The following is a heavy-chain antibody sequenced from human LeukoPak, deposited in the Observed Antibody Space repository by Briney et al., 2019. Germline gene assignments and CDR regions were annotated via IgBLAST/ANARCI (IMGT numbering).Heavy chain of an antibody. V-gene: IGHV3-74*01. J-gene: IGHJ4*02. Sequence: GSLRLSCAASGFTFSSYWMHWVHQAPGKGLVWVSRINSDGSSTSYADSVKGRFTTSRDNAKNTLYLQMNSLRAEDTAVYYCARVRGYDTSDYDYWGQGTLVTVSS. CDR1: GFTFSSYW. CDR3: ARVRGYDTSDYDY. D-gene: IGHD3-22*01. CDR2: INSDGSST.